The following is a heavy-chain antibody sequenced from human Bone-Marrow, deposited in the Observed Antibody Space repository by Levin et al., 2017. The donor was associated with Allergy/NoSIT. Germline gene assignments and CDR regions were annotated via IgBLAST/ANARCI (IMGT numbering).Heavy chain of an antibody. CDR1: GFSLSSYR. V-gene: IGHV3-21*01. CDR2: ISSSSTYV. J-gene: IGHJ4*02. CDR3: ARDDPTGYFIDY. Sequence: PGGSLRLSCAASGFSLSSYRMTWVRQAPGKGLEWVSTISSSSTYVYYADSLKGRFTISRDDAKNSLSLQMNSLRAEDTAVYYCARDDPTGYFIDYWGQGTLVTVSS. D-gene: IGHD3-9*01.